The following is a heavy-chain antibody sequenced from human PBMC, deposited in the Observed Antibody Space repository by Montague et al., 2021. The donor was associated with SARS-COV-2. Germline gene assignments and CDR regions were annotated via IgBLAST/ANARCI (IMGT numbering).Heavy chain of an antibody. CDR1: GDSVSSNSAA. V-gene: IGHV6-1*01. Sequence: CAISGDSVSSNSAAWNWIRQSPSRGLEWLGRTYYRSKWYNDYALSVKSRITINPDTSKNQFSLQLNSVTPEDTAVYYCAGEQQWLGAVYYYYGMDVWGQGTTVTVPS. D-gene: IGHD6-19*01. CDR2: TYYRSKWYN. CDR3: AGEQQWLGAVYYYYGMDV. J-gene: IGHJ6*02.